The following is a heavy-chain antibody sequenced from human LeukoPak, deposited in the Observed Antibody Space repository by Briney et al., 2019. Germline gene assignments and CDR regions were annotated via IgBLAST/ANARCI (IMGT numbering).Heavy chain of an antibody. Sequence: PSETLSLTCTVSGGSISSGNYYWSWIRQPPGKGLEWIGYIYYSGSTYYNPSLKSRVTISVDTSKNQFSLKLSSVTAADTAVYYCARVDCSGGSCYSDYYYYGMDVWGQGTTVTVYS. D-gene: IGHD2-15*01. J-gene: IGHJ6*02. CDR1: GGSISSGNYY. V-gene: IGHV4-30-4*01. CDR2: IYYSGST. CDR3: ARVDCSGGSCYSDYYYYGMDV.